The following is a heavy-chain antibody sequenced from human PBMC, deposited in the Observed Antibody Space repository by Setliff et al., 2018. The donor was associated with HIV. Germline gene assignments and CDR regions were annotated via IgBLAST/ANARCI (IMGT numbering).Heavy chain of an antibody. D-gene: IGHD2-21*01. CDR3: ATRRDGYRDSFDI. J-gene: IGHJ3*02. Sequence: LSLTCTVSGGFISSYYWSWIRQPPGKGLEWIGYVYGSGSTNYNPSLKSRVTISVDTSRNQFSLKVTSVTAADTAVYYCATRRDGYRDSFDIWGQGTVGT. CDR2: VYGSGST. CDR1: GGFISSYY. V-gene: IGHV4-59*01.